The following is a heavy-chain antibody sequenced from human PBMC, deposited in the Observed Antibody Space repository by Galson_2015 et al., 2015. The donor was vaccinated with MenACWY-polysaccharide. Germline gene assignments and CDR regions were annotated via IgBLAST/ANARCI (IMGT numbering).Heavy chain of an antibody. CDR1: GFTFSDYY. CDR2: ISSSGSTI. D-gene: IGHD2-2*01. CDR3: ARWAWAVPAAHYYGMDV. Sequence: SLRLSCAASGFTFSDYYMSWIRQAPGKGLEWVSYISSSGSTIYYADSVKGRFTISRDNAKNSLYLQMNSLRAEDTAVYYCARWAWAVPAAHYYGMDVWGQGTTVTVSS. V-gene: IGHV3-11*04. J-gene: IGHJ6*02.